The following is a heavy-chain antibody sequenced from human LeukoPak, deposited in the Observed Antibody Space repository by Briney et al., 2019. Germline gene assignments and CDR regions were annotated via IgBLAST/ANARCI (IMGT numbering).Heavy chain of an antibody. CDR2: IYYSGST. D-gene: IGHD6-13*01. CDR1: GGSISSYY. CDR3: ARASFRYSSSWSQPEDY. J-gene: IGHJ4*02. Sequence: KPSETLSLTCTVSGGSISSYYWSWIRQHPGKGLEWIGYIYYSGSTYYNPSLKSRVTISVDTSKNQFSLKLSSVTAADTAVYYCARASFRYSSSWSQPEDYWGQGTLVTVSS. V-gene: IGHV4-59*06.